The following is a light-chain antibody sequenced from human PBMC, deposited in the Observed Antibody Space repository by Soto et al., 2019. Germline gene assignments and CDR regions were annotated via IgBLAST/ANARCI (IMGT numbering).Light chain of an antibody. CDR1: QSVSSY. CDR2: DAS. V-gene: IGKV3-11*01. J-gene: IGKJ2*01. Sequence: EIVLTQSPATLSLSPGVRATLSCRASQSVSSYLAWYQQKPGQAPRLLIYDASNRATGIPARFSGSGSGTDFTLTISSLEPEDFAVYYCQQRSNCPPMYTFGQGTKPEIK. CDR3: QQRSNCPPMYT.